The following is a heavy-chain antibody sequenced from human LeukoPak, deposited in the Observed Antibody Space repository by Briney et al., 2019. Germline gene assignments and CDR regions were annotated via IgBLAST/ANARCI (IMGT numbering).Heavy chain of an antibody. CDR3: ARDREQWLVPLDY. D-gene: IGHD6-19*01. V-gene: IGHV1-2*06. CDR2: INPNTGGT. Sequence: ASVKVSCKASGYTFTDYYIHWVRQAPGQGLEWMGRINPNTGGTNYAQKFQGRVTMTTDTSTSTAYMELRSLRSDDTAVYYCARDREQWLVPLDYWGQGTLVTVSS. J-gene: IGHJ4*02. CDR1: GYTFTDYY.